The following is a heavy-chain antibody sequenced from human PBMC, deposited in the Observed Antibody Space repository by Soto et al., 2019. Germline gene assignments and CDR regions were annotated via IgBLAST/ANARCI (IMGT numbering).Heavy chain of an antibody. J-gene: IGHJ5*02. CDR1: GGSISSYY. V-gene: IGHV4-59*01. Sequence: SETLSLTCTVSGGSISSYYWSWIRQPPGKGLEWIGYIYNAGGTKYNPSLKSRVTISIDTSKNQLSLNLSSVTAADTAVYYCARVWVMPRGVSKWFDPWGQGTLVTVSS. D-gene: IGHD3-10*01. CDR3: ARVWVMPRGVSKWFDP. CDR2: IYNAGGT.